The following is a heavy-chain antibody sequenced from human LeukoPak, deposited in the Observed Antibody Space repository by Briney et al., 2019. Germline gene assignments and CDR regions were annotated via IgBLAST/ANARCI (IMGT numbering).Heavy chain of an antibody. V-gene: IGHV3-23*01. D-gene: IGHD4-17*01. CDR2: ISTGGGAT. CDR3: AKDWAYGDYPLNY. CDR1: GFTFSSHA. J-gene: IGHJ4*02. Sequence: GGSLRLSCTASGFTFSSHAMSWVRQAPGEGLECVSSISTGGGATYYTDSVKGRFTISRDNSKNTLYLQMTSLTAEDTAVYYCAKDWAYGDYPLNYWGQGTLVTVSS.